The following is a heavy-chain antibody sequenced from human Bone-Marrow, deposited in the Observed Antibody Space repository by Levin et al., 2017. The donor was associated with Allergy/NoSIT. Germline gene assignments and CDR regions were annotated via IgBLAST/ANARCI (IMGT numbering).Heavy chain of an antibody. Sequence: SETLSLTCTVSGGSISSSGYYWGWIRQPPGKGLEWIGSMYYSGSTYNNPSLKSRVTISVDTSKNQFSLKLGSVTAADTAVYYCARHRSSSSHLTKFDPWGQGTLVTVSS. V-gene: IGHV4-39*01. D-gene: IGHD6-13*01. J-gene: IGHJ5*02. CDR3: ARHRSSSSHLTKFDP. CDR1: GGSISSSGYY. CDR2: MYYSGST.